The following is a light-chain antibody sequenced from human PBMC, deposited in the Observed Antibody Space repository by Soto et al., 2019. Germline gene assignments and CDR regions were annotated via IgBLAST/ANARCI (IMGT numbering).Light chain of an antibody. CDR1: QSVSSN. Sequence: EIVVTQSPVTLSVSPGERATLSCRASQSVSSNLAWYQHKPGQAPRLLIYDASNRATGIPARFSGSGSGTDFTLTISSLEPEDSAIYYCQQRSSWHTFGQGTKVDIK. V-gene: IGKV3D-11*02. CDR3: QQRSSWHT. J-gene: IGKJ1*01. CDR2: DAS.